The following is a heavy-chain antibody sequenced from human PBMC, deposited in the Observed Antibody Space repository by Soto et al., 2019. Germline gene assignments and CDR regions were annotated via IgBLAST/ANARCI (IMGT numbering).Heavy chain of an antibody. V-gene: IGHV3-49*04. Sequence: PGGSLRLSCTASGFTFGDYAMSWVRQAPGKGLEWVGFIRSKAYGGTTEYAASVKGRFTISRDDSKSIAYLQMNSLKTEDTAVYYCTRVGPPGRWLLPYNWFDPWGQGTLVTVSS. CDR3: TRVGPPGRWLLPYNWFDP. CDR1: GFTFGDYA. J-gene: IGHJ5*02. D-gene: IGHD2-21*01. CDR2: IRSKAYGGTT.